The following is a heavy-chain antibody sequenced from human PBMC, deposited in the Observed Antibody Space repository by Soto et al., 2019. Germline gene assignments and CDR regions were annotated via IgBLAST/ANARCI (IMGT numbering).Heavy chain of an antibody. CDR1: GGSFSGYY. Sequence: QVQLQQWGAGLLKPSETLSLTCVVYGGSFSGYYWGWIRQSPGKGREGIGGINHRGSTNYNPSPESRVTISVDTSKNQFSPKPPSVTAAATAMYYCARDGFCTSTTCRVSNWFAPWGQGTLVTVSS. CDR2: INHRGST. D-gene: IGHD2-2*01. CDR3: ARDGFCTSTTCRVSNWFAP. J-gene: IGHJ5*02. V-gene: IGHV4-34*01.